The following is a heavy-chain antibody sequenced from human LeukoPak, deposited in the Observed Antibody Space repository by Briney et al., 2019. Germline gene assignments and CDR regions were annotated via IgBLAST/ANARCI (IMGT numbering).Heavy chain of an antibody. CDR2: FHTSGST. D-gene: IGHD3-10*01. J-gene: IGHJ4*02. Sequence: SQTLSLTCTVSGGSISNGSYYWSWIRQPAGKGLEWIGRFHTSGSTDYNPSLKSRVSISVDTSKNHFSLKLSSVTAADTAVYYCARGGVSDFDYWGQGTLVTVSS. V-gene: IGHV4-61*02. CDR1: GGSISNGSYY. CDR3: ARGGVSDFDY.